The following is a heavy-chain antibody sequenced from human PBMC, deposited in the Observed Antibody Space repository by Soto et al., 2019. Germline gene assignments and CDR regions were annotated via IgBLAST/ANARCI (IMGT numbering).Heavy chain of an antibody. CDR2: IYYSGST. Sequence: SETLSLTCTVSGGSISSYYWSWIRQPPGKGLEWIGYIYYSGSTNYNPSPKSRVTISVDTSKNQFSLKLSSVTAADTAVYYCARSKGSDSSGYYVWGQGTLVTVSS. CDR1: GGSISSYY. V-gene: IGHV4-59*01. D-gene: IGHD3-22*01. J-gene: IGHJ4*02. CDR3: ARSKGSDSSGYYV.